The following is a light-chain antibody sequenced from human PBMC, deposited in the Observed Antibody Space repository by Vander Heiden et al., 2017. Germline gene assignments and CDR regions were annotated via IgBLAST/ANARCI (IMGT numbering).Light chain of an antibody. CDR2: GS. J-gene: IGLJ3*02. CDR3: QVWDGISAHPNWV. CDR1: YSGAKS. Sequence: SYVLTQPPSVSVVPGQTARITCGGNYSGAKSVHWYQVRPGQAPVLVVYGSDRPSGIPERFSGSNSGNTATLTVTRVEAGDEADYYCQVWDGISAHPNWVFGGGTKLTVL. V-gene: IGLV3-21*02.